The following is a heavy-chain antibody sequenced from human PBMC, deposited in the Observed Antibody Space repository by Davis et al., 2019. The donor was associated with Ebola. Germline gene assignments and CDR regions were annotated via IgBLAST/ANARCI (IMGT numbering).Heavy chain of an antibody. Sequence: GESLKISCAASGFTFNTYTVHWVRQVSGKGLAWVSRINVDGSSTSYADSVRGRFTISRDNAKNTLYVQMNSLRVEDTAVYYCVRGGTGPAAGGGIWGQGTMVTVS. J-gene: IGHJ3*02. V-gene: IGHV3-74*01. D-gene: IGHD1/OR15-1a*01. CDR1: GFTFNTYT. CDR2: INVDGSST. CDR3: VRGGTGPAAGGGI.